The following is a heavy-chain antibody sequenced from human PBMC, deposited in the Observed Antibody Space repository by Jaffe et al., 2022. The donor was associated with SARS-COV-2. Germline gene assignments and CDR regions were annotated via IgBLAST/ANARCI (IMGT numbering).Heavy chain of an antibody. CDR1: GYTFTSYG. CDR3: ASCSGGQWLVPDYGMDV. Sequence: QVQLVQSGAEVKKPGASVKVSCKASGYTFTSYGISWVRQAPGQGLEWMGWISAYNGNTNYAQKLQGRVTMTTDTSTSTAYMELRSLRSDDTAVYYCASCSGGQWLVPDYGMDVWGQGTTVTVSS. CDR2: ISAYNGNT. V-gene: IGHV1-18*01. D-gene: IGHD6-19*01. J-gene: IGHJ6*02.